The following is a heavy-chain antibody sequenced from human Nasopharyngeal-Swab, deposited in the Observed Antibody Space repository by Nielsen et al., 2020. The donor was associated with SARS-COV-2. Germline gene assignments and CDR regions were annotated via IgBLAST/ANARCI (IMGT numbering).Heavy chain of an antibody. CDR1: GYSFTSYW. CDR2: IYPRDSDT. J-gene: IGHJ6*02. CDR3: VRPEGVATSFKYYFQYGMDV. Sequence: KVSCKGSGYSFTSYWIAWVRQMPGKGLEWMGIIYPRDSDTRYSPSFQGQVTISADKSISTAYLQWSSLKASDTAMYYCVRPEGVATSFKYYFQYGMDVWGQGIMVTVPS. D-gene: IGHD5-12*01. V-gene: IGHV5-51*01.